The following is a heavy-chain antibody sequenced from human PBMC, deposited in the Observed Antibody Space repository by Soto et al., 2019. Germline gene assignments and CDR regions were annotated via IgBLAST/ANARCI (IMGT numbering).Heavy chain of an antibody. D-gene: IGHD3-22*01. CDR2: ISSSGSTT. Sequence: GGSLRLSCAASGFSLSDYYMSWIRQAPGEGLEWVSYISSSGSTTHYADSVKGRFTISKDNAKNSVYLQMNSLRAEDTAVYYCARVRGDSSGSYYFDYWGQGTLVTVSS. J-gene: IGHJ4*02. CDR3: ARVRGDSSGSYYFDY. V-gene: IGHV3-11*01. CDR1: GFSLSDYY.